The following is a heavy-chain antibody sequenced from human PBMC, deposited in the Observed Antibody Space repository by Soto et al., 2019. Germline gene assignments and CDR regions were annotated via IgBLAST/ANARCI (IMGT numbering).Heavy chain of an antibody. CDR2: ISPYNGNT. CDR1: DKTSLRHG. Sequence: QVQLVQSGAEVKKPGASVKVSCKASDKTSLRHGISWVRQGPGQGLEWMGWISPYNGNTNYAQKLQGRVTMTTDTSTSTAYMELRSLRSDDTVVYYCATQIDTVMVFRDWGQGTLVTVSS. J-gene: IGHJ4*02. D-gene: IGHD5-18*01. CDR3: ATQIDTVMVFRD. V-gene: IGHV1-18*01.